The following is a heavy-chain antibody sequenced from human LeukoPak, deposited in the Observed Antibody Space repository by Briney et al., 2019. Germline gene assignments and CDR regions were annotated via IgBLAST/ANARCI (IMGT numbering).Heavy chain of an antibody. CDR1: GYTFTSYY. CDR3: ARGRTTMVRGALRTDFDY. J-gene: IGHJ4*02. CDR2: INPSGGST. Sequence: GASVKVSCKASGYTFTSYYIHWVRQAPGQGLEWMGIINPSGGSTSYAQKFQGRVTMTRDTSTSTVYMELSSLRSEDTAVYYCARGRTTMVRGALRTDFDYWGQGTLVTVSS. D-gene: IGHD3-10*01. V-gene: IGHV1-46*01.